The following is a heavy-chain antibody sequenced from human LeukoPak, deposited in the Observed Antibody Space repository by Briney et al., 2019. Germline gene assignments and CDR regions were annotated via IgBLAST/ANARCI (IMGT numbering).Heavy chain of an antibody. CDR2: INHSGST. CDR1: GGSFSGYY. Sequence: TSETLSLTCAVYGGSFSGYYWSWIRQPPGKGLGWIGEINHSGSTNYNPSLKSRVTISVDTSKNQFSLKLSSVTAADTAVYYCASREASGYSGYDFHFDYWGQGTLVTVSS. J-gene: IGHJ4*02. V-gene: IGHV4-34*01. CDR3: ASREASGYSGYDFHFDY. D-gene: IGHD5-12*01.